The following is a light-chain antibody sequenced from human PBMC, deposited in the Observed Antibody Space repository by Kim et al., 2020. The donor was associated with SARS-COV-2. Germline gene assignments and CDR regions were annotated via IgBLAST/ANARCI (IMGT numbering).Light chain of an antibody. CDR1: SSYIGSNT. CDR2: SNN. Sequence: GRRVTISCARSSSYIGSNTVNWYQQLPGTAPKLLINSNNQRPSGIPDRFSGSKSGTSASLAISGLQSEDEADYYCAAWDDSLNGWVFGGGTQLTVL. V-gene: IGLV1-44*01. CDR3: AAWDDSLNGWV. J-gene: IGLJ3*02.